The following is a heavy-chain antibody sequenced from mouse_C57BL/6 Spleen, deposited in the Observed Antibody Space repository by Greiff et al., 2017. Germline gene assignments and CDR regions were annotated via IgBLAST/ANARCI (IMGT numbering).Heavy chain of an antibody. CDR1: GFSFNTYA. CDR3: VREVYYYGSRGYYAMDY. V-gene: IGHV10-1*01. J-gene: IGHJ4*01. D-gene: IGHD1-1*01. Sequence: DVMLVESGGGLVQPKGSLKLSCAASGFSFNTYAMNWVRQAPGKGLEWVARIRSKSNNYATYYADSVKDRFTISRDDSESMLYLQMNNLKTEDTAMYYCVREVYYYGSRGYYAMDYWGQGTSVTVSS. CDR2: IRSKSNNYAT.